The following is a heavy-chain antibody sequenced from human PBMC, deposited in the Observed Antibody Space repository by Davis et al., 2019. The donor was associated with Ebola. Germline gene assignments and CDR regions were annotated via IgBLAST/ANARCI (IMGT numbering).Heavy chain of an antibody. D-gene: IGHD3-16*02. V-gene: IGHV1-8*01. Sequence: ASVQVSCKASGYTFTSYDINWVRQAAGQGPEWVGWMNPKTGNSGSARKFQGRLTMTWDTSISTAYMELRRLGTEDTAVYYCVRVIASVSPTNWFDSWGQGSLVTVAS. CDR1: GYTFTSYD. CDR3: VRVIASVSPTNWFDS. CDR2: MNPKTGNS. J-gene: IGHJ5*01.